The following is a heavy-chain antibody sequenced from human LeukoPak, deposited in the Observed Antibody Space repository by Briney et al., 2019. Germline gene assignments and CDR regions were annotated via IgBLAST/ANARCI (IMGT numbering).Heavy chain of an antibody. D-gene: IGHD6-19*01. CDR1: GFTFSSYW. V-gene: IGHV3-7*01. J-gene: IGHJ4*02. Sequence: PGGSLRLSCAASGFTFSSYWMSWVRQAPGKGLEWVANIKQDGSEKYYVDSVKGRFTISRDNAKNSLYLQMNSLRAEDTAVYYCAREYSSGWYTLHYFDYWGQGTLVTVSS. CDR2: IKQDGSEK. CDR3: AREYSSGWYTLHYFDY.